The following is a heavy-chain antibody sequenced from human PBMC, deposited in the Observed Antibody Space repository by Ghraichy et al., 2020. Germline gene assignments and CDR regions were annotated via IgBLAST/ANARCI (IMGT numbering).Heavy chain of an antibody. Sequence: GGSLRLSCAASGFTFSSYDMHWVRQAPGKGLEWVAVISYDGSNKYYTDSVKGRFTISRDNSKNTLYLQMNSLRAEDTAVYYCANPMTADAFDIWGQGTMVTVSS. V-gene: IGHV3-30*18. J-gene: IGHJ3*02. CDR3: ANPMTADAFDI. CDR2: ISYDGSNK. D-gene: IGHD3-22*01. CDR1: GFTFSSYD.